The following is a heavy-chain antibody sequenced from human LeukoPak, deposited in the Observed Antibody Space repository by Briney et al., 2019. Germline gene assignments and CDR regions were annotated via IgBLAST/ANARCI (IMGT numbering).Heavy chain of an antibody. CDR1: GGTFSSYA. D-gene: IGHD4-11*01. CDR3: ARGLIDYSNYPNWFDP. CDR2: ISSFNGNT. Sequence: ASVKVSCKASGGTFSSYAISWVRQAPGQGLEWMGWISSFNGNTKYVQKLQGRVTMTTDRSTNTAYMELRSLRSDDTAIYYCARGLIDYSNYPNWFDPWGQGTLVTVSS. V-gene: IGHV1-18*01. J-gene: IGHJ5*02.